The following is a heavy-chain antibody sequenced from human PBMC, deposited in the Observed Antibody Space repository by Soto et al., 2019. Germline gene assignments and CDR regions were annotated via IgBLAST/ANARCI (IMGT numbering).Heavy chain of an antibody. CDR3: ARSLHSSGWYVNYYFDY. CDR1: GYTFTSYA. J-gene: IGHJ4*02. V-gene: IGHV1-3*01. CDR2: INAGNGNT. Sequence: GASVKVSCKASGYTFTSYAMHWVRQAPGQRLEWMGWINAGNGNTKYSQKFRGRVTITRDTSASTAYMELSSLRSEDTAVYYCARSLHSSGWYVNYYFDYWGQGTLVTVSS. D-gene: IGHD6-19*01.